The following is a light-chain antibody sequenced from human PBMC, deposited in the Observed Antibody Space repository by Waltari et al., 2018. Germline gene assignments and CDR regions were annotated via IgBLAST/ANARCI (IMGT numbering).Light chain of an antibody. CDR1: QGILDGSNNRNS. CDR3: QQYYRVPLT. V-gene: IGKV4-1*01. CDR2: GAS. J-gene: IGKJ4*01. Sequence: DIVMTQSPDSLAVSLGERATINCKSSQGILDGSNNRNSLTWYQQNPGQSTNLLIYGASTRESGVPDRFSGSGSGTDFSLTISSLQAEDVAVYYCQQYYRVPLTFGGGTKIEIK.